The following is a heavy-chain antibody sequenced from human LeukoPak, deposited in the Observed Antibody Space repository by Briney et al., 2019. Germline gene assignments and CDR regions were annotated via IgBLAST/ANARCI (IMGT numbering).Heavy chain of an antibody. Sequence: ASVKVSCKVSGYTLTELSMHWVRQAPGKGLEWMGGFDPEDGETICAQKFQGRVTMTEDTSTDTAYMELSSLRSEDTAVYYCATSPYYDSSGYLDYWGQGTLVTVTS. V-gene: IGHV1-24*01. CDR3: ATSPYYDSSGYLDY. CDR2: FDPEDGET. CDR1: GYTLTELS. J-gene: IGHJ4*02. D-gene: IGHD3-22*01.